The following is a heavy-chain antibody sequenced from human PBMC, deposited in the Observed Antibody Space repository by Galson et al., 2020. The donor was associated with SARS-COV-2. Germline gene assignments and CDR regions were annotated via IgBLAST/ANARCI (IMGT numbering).Heavy chain of an antibody. V-gene: IGHV3-23*01. D-gene: IGHD2-2*01. CDR1: GFTFRIYD. Sequence: PGGSLRLSCAASGFTFRIYDMNWVRQAPGKGLEWVSVISGDGATRYYADSVQGRFTVSRDNSQNTLYLQMNSLRAEDTAVYYCAKPREPAVGSKPGDYWGQGTLVTVSS. J-gene: IGHJ4*02. CDR2: ISGDGATR. CDR3: AKPREPAVGSKPGDY.